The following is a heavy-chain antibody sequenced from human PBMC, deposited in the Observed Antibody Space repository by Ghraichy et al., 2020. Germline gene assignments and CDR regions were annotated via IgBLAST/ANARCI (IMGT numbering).Heavy chain of an antibody. J-gene: IGHJ4*02. CDR2: MNPNSGNT. D-gene: IGHD2-8*01. V-gene: IGHV1-8*01. Sequence: ASVKVSCKASGYTFTSYDINWVRQATGQGLEWMGWMNPNSGNTGYAQKFQGRVTMTRNTSISTAYMELSSLRSEDTAVYYCATALGSCTNGVCSSLDYWGPGTLVTVSS. CDR1: GYTFTSYD. CDR3: ATALGSCTNGVCSSLDY.